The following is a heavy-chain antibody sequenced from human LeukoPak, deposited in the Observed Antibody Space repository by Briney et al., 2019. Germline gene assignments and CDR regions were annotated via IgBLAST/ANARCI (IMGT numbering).Heavy chain of an antibody. CDR1: GSTFSSYE. D-gene: IGHD4-17*01. CDR3: ARPKDSGDSVVAFDS. J-gene: IGHJ4*02. Sequence: GGSLRLSCAASGSTFSSYEMNWVRQAPGKGLEWVSYISSSGSTIYYADSVKGRFTISRDNAVNTLYLQLSSLRGEDTAVYYCARPKDSGDSVVAFDSWGQGTLVTVSS. V-gene: IGHV3-48*03. CDR2: ISSSGSTI.